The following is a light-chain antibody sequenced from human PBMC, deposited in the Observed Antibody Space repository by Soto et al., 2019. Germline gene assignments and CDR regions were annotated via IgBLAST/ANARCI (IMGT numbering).Light chain of an antibody. Sequence: DIQMTQSPSSLSASVGDRVTITCRASQYISSYVNWYQQKPGKAPKFLIYGASDLQRGVPSRFSGSGSGTEFTLTISSLQSEDFAVYYCQQYNNWPPWTFGQGTKVDIK. J-gene: IGKJ1*01. CDR1: QYISSY. CDR3: QQYNNWPPWT. V-gene: IGKV1-39*01. CDR2: GAS.